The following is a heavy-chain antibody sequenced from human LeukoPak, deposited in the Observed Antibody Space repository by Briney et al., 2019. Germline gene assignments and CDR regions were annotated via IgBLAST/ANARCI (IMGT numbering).Heavy chain of an antibody. Sequence: GGSLRLSCAASGFTFSSYAMHWVRQAPGKGLEWVAVISYDGSNKYYADSVKGRFTISRDNSKNTLYLQMNSLRAEDTAVYYCAREGGGWTTGVGMDVWGQGTTVTVSS. CDR1: GFTFSSYA. CDR3: AREGGGWTTGVGMDV. V-gene: IGHV3-30*04. D-gene: IGHD2-15*01. J-gene: IGHJ6*02. CDR2: ISYDGSNK.